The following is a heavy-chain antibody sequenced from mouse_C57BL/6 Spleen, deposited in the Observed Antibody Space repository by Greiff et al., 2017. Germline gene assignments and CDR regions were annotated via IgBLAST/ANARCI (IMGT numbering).Heavy chain of an antibody. V-gene: IGHV5-9*01. CDR2: ISGGGGNT. Sequence: EVMLVESGGGLVKPGGSLKLSCAASGFTFSSYTMSWVRQTPEKRLEWVATISGGGGNTYSPDSVKGRFTISRDNGKNTLYLQMSSLRSEDTALYYCSRQGEVEGSWFAYWGQGTLVTVSA. CDR1: GFTFSSYT. CDR3: SRQGEVEGSWFAY. J-gene: IGHJ3*01.